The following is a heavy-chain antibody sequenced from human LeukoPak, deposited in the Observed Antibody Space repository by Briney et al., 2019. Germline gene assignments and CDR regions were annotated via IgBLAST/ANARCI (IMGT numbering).Heavy chain of an antibody. CDR2: ISSNGGST. CDR1: GFTFSSYA. J-gene: IGHJ4*02. CDR3: ARVVDTAMVK. D-gene: IGHD5-18*01. V-gene: IGHV3-64*01. Sequence: GGSLRLSCAASGFTFSSYAMHWVRQAPGKGLEYVSAISSNGGSTYYANSVKGRFTISRDNSKNTLYLQMGSLRAEDMAVYYCARVVDTAMVKWGQGTLVTVSS.